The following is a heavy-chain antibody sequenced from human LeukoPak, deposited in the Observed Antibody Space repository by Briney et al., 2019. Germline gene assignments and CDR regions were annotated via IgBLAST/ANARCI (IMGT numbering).Heavy chain of an antibody. CDR1: GYTLTELS. CDR3: ARGGGGLWFGELLSEGLDY. Sequence: ASVKVSCKVSGYTLTELSMHWVRQAPGKGLEWMGGFDPEDGETIYAQKFQGRVTMTRNTSISTAYMELSSLRSEDTAVYYCARGGGGLWFGELLSEGLDYWGQGTLVTVSS. V-gene: IGHV1-24*01. J-gene: IGHJ4*02. D-gene: IGHD3-10*01. CDR2: FDPEDGET.